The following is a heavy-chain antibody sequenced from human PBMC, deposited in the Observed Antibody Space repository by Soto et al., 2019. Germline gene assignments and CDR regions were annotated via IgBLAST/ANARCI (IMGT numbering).Heavy chain of an antibody. CDR1: GGSISSGGYY. J-gene: IGHJ5*02. V-gene: IGHV4-31*03. CDR2: IYYSGST. Sequence: SETLSLTCTVSGGSISSGGYYWSWIRQHPGKGLEWIGYIYYSGSTYYNPSLKSRVTISVDTSKNQFSLKLSSVTAADTAVYYCARGLRDYYDSSGYSLDPWGQGTLVTVSS. CDR3: ARGLRDYYDSSGYSLDP. D-gene: IGHD3-22*01.